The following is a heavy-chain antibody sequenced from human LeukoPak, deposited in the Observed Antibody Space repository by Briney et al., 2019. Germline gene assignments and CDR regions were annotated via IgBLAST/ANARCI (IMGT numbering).Heavy chain of an antibody. D-gene: IGHD3-10*01. Sequence: PSETLSLTCTVSGGSISSYYWSWIRQPPGKGLEWIGYIYYSGSTNYNPSLKSRVTISVDTSKNQFSLKLSSVTATDTAVYYCARGWGSGSYYNGLGYWGQGTQVTVSS. CDR2: IYYSGST. V-gene: IGHV4-59*08. J-gene: IGHJ4*02. CDR3: ARGWGSGSYYNGLGY. CDR1: GGSISSYY.